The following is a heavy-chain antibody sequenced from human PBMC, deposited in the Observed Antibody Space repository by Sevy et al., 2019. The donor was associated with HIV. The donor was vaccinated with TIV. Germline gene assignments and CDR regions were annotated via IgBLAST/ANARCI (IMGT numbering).Heavy chain of an antibody. Sequence: GESLKISCAASGFTFSSYSMNWVRQAPGKGLEWFSYISSSSSTIYYADSVKGRFTISRDNAKKSLYLQMNSLRAEDTAVYYCARMEPHNYYYMDVWGKGTTVTVSS. J-gene: IGHJ6*03. V-gene: IGHV3-48*01. CDR3: ARMEPHNYYYMDV. CDR1: GFTFSSYS. D-gene: IGHD1-1*01. CDR2: ISSSSSTI.